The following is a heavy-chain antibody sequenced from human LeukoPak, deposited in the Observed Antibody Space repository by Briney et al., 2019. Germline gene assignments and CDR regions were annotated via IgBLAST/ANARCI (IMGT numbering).Heavy chain of an antibody. CDR2: MNPNSGNT. CDR3: ARAPPDYGERGWGFDY. J-gene: IGHJ4*02. Sequence: ASVKVSCKASGYTCTSYDINWVRQATGQGLEWMGWMNPNSGNTGYAQKFQGRVTMTRNTSISTAYMELSSLRSEDTAVYYCARAPPDYGERGWGFDYWGQGTLVTVSS. CDR1: GYTCTSYD. V-gene: IGHV1-8*01. D-gene: IGHD4-17*01.